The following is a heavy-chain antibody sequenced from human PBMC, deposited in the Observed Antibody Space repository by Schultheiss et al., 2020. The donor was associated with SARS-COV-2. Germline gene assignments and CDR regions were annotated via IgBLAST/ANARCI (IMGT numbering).Heavy chain of an antibody. CDR3: ARASRDGYPDAFDI. V-gene: IGHV3-23*01. CDR1: GFTFDDYA. CDR2: ITDSGDAT. Sequence: GGSLRLSCAASGFTFDDYAMAWVRQVSGKGLEWVSAITDSGDATFDADSVKGRFTISRDNSKNTLFLYMNSLKAADTALYYCARASRDGYPDAFDIWGQGTMVTVSS. D-gene: IGHD5-24*01. J-gene: IGHJ3*02.